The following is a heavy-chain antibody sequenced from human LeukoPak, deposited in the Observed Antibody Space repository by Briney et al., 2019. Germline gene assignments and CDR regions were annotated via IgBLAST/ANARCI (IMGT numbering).Heavy chain of an antibody. Sequence: ASVTVSCKASGYTFTSYGISWVRRAPGQGLEWMGWISAYNGNTNYAQKLQGRVTMTTDTSTSTAYMELRSLRSDDTAVYYCARDPPDIVVVGGDYWGQGTLVTVSS. CDR3: ARDPPDIVVVGGDY. D-gene: IGHD2-2*01. CDR1: GYTFTSYG. V-gene: IGHV1-18*01. J-gene: IGHJ4*02. CDR2: ISAYNGNT.